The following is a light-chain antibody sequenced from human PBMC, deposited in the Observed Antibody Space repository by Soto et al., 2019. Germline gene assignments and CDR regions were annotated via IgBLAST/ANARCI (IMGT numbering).Light chain of an antibody. CDR1: QSVSGN. J-gene: IGKJ1*01. CDR3: QQYNDWPRT. V-gene: IGKV3-15*01. CDR2: GAS. Sequence: EIVFTQSPGTLSVSPGERASLSCRASQSVSGNLAWYQQTPGQAPRLLIHGASTRATGIPARFSGSGSGTEFTLTISSLQSEDFAFYYCQQYNDWPRTFGQGTKVDIK.